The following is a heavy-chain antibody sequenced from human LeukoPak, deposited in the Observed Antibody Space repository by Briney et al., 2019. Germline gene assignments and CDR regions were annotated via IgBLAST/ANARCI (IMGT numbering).Heavy chain of an antibody. D-gene: IGHD2-2*01. CDR2: ISYDGSNK. CDR3: AKDPSSTSSGYYFDY. CDR1: GFTFSSYG. J-gene: IGHJ4*02. Sequence: GGSLRLSCAASGFTFSSYGMHWVRQAPGKGLEWVAVISYDGSNKYYADSVKGRFTISRDNSKNTLYLQMNSLRAEDTAVYYCAKDPSSTSSGYYFDYWGQGTLVTVSS. V-gene: IGHV3-30*18.